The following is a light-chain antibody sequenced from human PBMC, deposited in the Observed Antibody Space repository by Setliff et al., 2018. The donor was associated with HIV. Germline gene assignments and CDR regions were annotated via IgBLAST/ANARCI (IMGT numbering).Light chain of an antibody. J-gene: IGLJ1*01. CDR2: DVN. CDR1: DSDVGGYNH. V-gene: IGLV2-11*01. CDR3: CSYAGSSLV. Sequence: QSVLTQPRSVSGSPGRSVTISCTETDSDVGGYNHVSWYQQLPGKVPRLIIYDVNWRPSGVPDRFSASKSGNTASLTISGLQADDEADYYCCSYAGSSLVFGTGTKVTVL.